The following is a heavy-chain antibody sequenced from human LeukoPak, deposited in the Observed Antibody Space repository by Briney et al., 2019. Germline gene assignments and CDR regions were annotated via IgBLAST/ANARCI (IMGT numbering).Heavy chain of an antibody. CDR3: ARPGPGGVAYFDY. J-gene: IGHJ4*02. CDR2: INPNSGGT. CDR1: GYTFTGYY. D-gene: IGHD3-3*01. V-gene: IGHV1-2*02. Sequence: ASVKVSCKASGYTFTGYYMHWVRQAPGQGLEWMGWINPNSGGTNYAQKFQGRVTMTRDTSISTAYMELSRLRSDDTAVYFCARPGPGGVAYFDYWGQGTLVTVSS.